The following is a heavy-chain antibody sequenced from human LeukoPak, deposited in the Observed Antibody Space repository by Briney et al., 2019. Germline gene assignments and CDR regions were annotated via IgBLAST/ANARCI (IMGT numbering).Heavy chain of an antibody. CDR1: GFTFSDYY. CDR2: ISSSGSTM. D-gene: IGHD3-3*01. V-gene: IGHV3-11*01. J-gene: IGHJ6*03. CDR3: ATSEDYYYMDV. Sequence: GGSLRLSCAASGFTFSDYYMSWVRQAPGKGLEWVSYISSSGSTMYYADSVKGRFTISRDNAKNSLYLQMNSLRAEDTAVYYCATSEDYYYMDVWGKGTTVTVSS.